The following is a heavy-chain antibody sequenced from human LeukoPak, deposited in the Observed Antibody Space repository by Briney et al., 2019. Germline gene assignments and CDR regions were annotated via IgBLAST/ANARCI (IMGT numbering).Heavy chain of an antibody. Sequence: GESLKISCKGSGYSFTSYWIGWVRQMPGKGLERMGIIYPGDSDTRYSPSFQGQVTISADKSISTAYLQWSSLKASDTAMYYCARHATGGYYDSSGYYLRYWGQGTLVTVSS. J-gene: IGHJ4*02. CDR2: IYPGDSDT. D-gene: IGHD3-22*01. CDR3: ARHATGGYYDSSGYYLRY. V-gene: IGHV5-51*01. CDR1: GYSFTSYW.